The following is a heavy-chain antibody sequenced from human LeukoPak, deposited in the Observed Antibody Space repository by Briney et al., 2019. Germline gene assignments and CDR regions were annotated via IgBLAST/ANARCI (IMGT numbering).Heavy chain of an antibody. CDR1: GYTFTSYG. V-gene: IGHV1-18*01. J-gene: IGHJ5*02. CDR2: ISAYNGDA. D-gene: IGHD2-2*01. Sequence: ASVKVSCKASGYTFTSYGISWVRQAPGQGFEWMGLISAYNGDANYAKKLQGRVTMTTDTSTSTAYMELRSLRSDDTAVYYCARDRRIVVVPAARNNWFDPWGQGTLVTVSS. CDR3: ARDRRIVVVPAARNNWFDP.